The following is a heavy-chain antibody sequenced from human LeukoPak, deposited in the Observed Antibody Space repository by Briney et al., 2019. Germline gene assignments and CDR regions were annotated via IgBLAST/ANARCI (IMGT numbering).Heavy chain of an antibody. D-gene: IGHD6-13*01. Sequence: AGGSLRLSCAASGFTVSSKFMSWVRQAPGKGLEWVSVTYSGGDTYYADSVKGRFTISRDNSKNTLYLQMNSLRAEDTAVYYCARGRSGDSCFEYWGQGTLVTVSS. V-gene: IGHV3-53*01. J-gene: IGHJ4*02. CDR3: ARGRSGDSCFEY. CDR2: TYSGGDT. CDR1: GFTVSSKF.